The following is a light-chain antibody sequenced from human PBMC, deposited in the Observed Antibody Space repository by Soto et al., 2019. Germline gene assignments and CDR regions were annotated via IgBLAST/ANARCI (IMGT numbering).Light chain of an antibody. CDR2: DAS. V-gene: IGKV3-11*01. CDR1: QSVSSF. J-gene: IGKJ4*01. CDR3: QHRSNWPLT. Sequence: EIVLTQSPATLSLSPGERATLSCRASQSVSSFLAWYQQKPGQAPRLLIYDASNRATGIPARFSGSGSGTDFTLTISSLEPEDFAVYYCQHRSNWPLTFGGGNKVEIK.